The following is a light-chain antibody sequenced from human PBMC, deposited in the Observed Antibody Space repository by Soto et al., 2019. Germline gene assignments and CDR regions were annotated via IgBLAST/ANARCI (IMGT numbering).Light chain of an antibody. Sequence: QSALTQPRSVSGSPGQSVTISCTGTSSDVGGYNYVSWYQQYSGKAPKVMIYDVSKRPSGVPDRFSGSKSGNTASLTISGLQAEDEADYYCQSYDSSLSTFWVFGGGTKLTVL. J-gene: IGLJ3*02. CDR3: QSYDSSLSTFWV. CDR1: SSDVGGYNY. V-gene: IGLV2-11*01. CDR2: DVS.